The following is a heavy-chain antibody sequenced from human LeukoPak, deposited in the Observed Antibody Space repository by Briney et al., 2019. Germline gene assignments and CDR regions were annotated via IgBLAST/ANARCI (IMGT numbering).Heavy chain of an antibody. CDR3: ARVRYYYNSFEAFDI. CDR1: GYTFTSYY. CDR2: INPSGGST. J-gene: IGHJ3*02. Sequence: ASVKVSCKASGYTFTSYYMHWVRQAPGQGLEWMGIINPSGGSTSYAQKFQGRVTMTRDTSTSTVYMELSSLRSEDTAVYYCARVRYYYNSFEAFDIWGQGTMVTVSS. V-gene: IGHV1-46*01. D-gene: IGHD3-10*01.